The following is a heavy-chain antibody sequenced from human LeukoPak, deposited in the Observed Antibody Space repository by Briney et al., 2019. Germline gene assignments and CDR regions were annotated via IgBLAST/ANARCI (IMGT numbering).Heavy chain of an antibody. Sequence: PGGSLRLSCAASGFTFSSYAMSWVRQAPGKGLEWVAVIWYDGSNKYYADSVKGRFTISRDNSKNTLYLQMNSLRAEDTAVYYCARDREYSKYYFDYWGQGTLVTVSS. CDR1: GFTFSSYA. CDR3: ARDREYSKYYFDY. D-gene: IGHD6-6*01. CDR2: IWYDGSNK. V-gene: IGHV3-33*08. J-gene: IGHJ4*02.